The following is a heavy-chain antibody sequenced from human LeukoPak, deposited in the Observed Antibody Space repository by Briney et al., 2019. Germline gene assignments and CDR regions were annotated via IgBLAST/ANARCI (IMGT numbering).Heavy chain of an antibody. Sequence: GGSLRLSCAASGFTFSSYGMHWVRQAPGKGLEWVAFIRYDGSNKNYADSVKGRFTISRDNAKNSLYLQMNSLRAEDTAVYYCARDWGETFDIWGQGTMVTVSS. J-gene: IGHJ3*02. D-gene: IGHD3-10*01. CDR3: ARDWGETFDI. CDR2: IRYDGSNK. CDR1: GFTFSSYG. V-gene: IGHV3-30*02.